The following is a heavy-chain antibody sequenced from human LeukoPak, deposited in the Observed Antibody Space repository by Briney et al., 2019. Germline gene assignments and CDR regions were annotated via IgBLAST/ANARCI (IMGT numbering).Heavy chain of an antibody. D-gene: IGHD3-9*01. CDR3: ARGGPYYDILTGYPFDY. J-gene: IGHJ4*02. V-gene: IGHV1-69*05. CDR2: IIPIFGTA. CDR1: GGTFSSYA. Sequence: SVKVSCKASGGTFSSYAISWVRQAPGQGLEWMGGIIPIFGTANYAQKFQGRVTITTDESASTAYMELSSLRSEDTAVYYCARGGPYYDILTGYPFDYWGQGTLVTVSS.